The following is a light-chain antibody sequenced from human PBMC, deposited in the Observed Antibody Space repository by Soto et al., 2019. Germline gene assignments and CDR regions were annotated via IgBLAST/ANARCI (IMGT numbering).Light chain of an antibody. CDR2: DAF. CDR1: ENVKTR. CDR3: QQYDDWPLT. Sequence: EKVMTQSPATLSVSPGERATLSCRASENVKTRLAWYQQKSGQAPRLLIYDAFTRATGIPARFSGSASGTEFTLTISSLQSEDSAVYCCQQYDDWPLTFGGGTKVDIK. V-gene: IGKV3-15*01. J-gene: IGKJ4*01.